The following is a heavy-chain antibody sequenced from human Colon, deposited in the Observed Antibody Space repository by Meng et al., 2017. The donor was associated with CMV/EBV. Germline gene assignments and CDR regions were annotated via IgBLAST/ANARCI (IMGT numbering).Heavy chain of an antibody. CDR2: IKNDGSTT. V-gene: IGHV3-74*01. D-gene: IGHD3-9*01. Sequence: EGELGESGGGVVQPGGSLTLSCEVSGFIFSNYWMHWVRQAPGKGLVWISRIKNDGSTTGYADSVKGRFTISRDNAKNTLYLQMNSLRAEDTAMYYCARDIFWGQSDYWGQGTLVTVSS. J-gene: IGHJ4*02. CDR1: GFIFSNYW. CDR3: ARDIFWGQSDY.